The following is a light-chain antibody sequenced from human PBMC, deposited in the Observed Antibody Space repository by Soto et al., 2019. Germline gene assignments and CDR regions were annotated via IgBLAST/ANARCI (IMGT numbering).Light chain of an antibody. Sequence: DIQMTQSPSTLSGSVGDRATITCRASQTISSWLAWYQQKPGKAPKLLIYKASTLKSGVPSRFSGSGSGTVFTLTISSLQPEDFATFYCLQHSIYPYTFGQGTKVDNK. J-gene: IGKJ2*01. V-gene: IGKV1-5*03. CDR1: QTISSW. CDR2: KAS. CDR3: LQHSIYPYT.